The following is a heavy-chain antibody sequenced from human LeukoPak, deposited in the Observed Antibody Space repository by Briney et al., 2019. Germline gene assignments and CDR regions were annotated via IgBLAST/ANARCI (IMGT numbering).Heavy chain of an antibody. Sequence: ASVKVSCKASGYTFTGYYMHWVRQAPGQGLEWMGWINPNSGGTNYAQKFQGSVTMTRDTSISTAYMELSRLRSDDTAVYYCARGPITIVRGVNPHHTTNFDYWGQGTLVTVSS. D-gene: IGHD3-10*01. V-gene: IGHV1-2*02. CDR3: ARGPITIVRGVNPHHTTNFDY. J-gene: IGHJ4*02. CDR1: GYTFTGYY. CDR2: INPNSGGT.